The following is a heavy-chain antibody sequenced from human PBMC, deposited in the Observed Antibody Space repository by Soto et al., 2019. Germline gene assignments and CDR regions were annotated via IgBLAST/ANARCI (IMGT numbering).Heavy chain of an antibody. D-gene: IGHD2-21*01. Sequence: GGSLRLACAASGFTFSSYAMHWVRQAPGKGLEYVSGITSNGGNTDYASSVKGRFTISRDNSKNTLYLQMGSLRAEDMAVYYCARRIPFGYGMDVWGQGTTVSVSS. CDR3: ARRIPFGYGMDV. J-gene: IGHJ6*02. CDR1: GFTFSSYA. CDR2: ITSNGGNT. V-gene: IGHV3-64*01.